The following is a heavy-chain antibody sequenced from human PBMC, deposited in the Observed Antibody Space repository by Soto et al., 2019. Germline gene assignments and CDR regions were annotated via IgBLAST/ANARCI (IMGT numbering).Heavy chain of an antibody. CDR3: AGMPYTSGLRFDP. J-gene: IGHJ5*02. CDR2: IYQSGVT. V-gene: IGHV4-30-2*01. CDR1: GDSYSISTYS. D-gene: IGHD6-19*01. Sequence: SETLSLTCNMSGDSYSISTYSWSWIRQPPGKALQWIGFIYQSGVTSYNPSLASRVSISLDRSNNQCSLKLKSVTAADTAVYFCAGMPYTSGLRFDPWGPGTMVTVSS.